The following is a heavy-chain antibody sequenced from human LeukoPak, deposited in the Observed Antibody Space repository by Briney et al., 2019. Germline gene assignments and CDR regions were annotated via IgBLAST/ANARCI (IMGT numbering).Heavy chain of an antibody. D-gene: IGHD3-22*01. CDR3: ASHQGRKKDGRVVVITNDY. CDR1: GFTFSSYS. V-gene: IGHV3-48*01. Sequence: GGSLRLSCAASGFTFSSYSMNWVRQAPGKGLEWVSYISSSSSTIYYADSVKGRFTISRDNAKNSLYLQMNSLRAEDTAVYYCASHQGRKKDGRVVVITNDYWGQGTLVTVSS. J-gene: IGHJ4*02. CDR2: ISSSSSTI.